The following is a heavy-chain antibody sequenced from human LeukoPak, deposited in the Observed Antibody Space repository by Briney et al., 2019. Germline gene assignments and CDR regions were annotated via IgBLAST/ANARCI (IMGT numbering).Heavy chain of an antibody. CDR1: GGSISSYY. Sequence: SETLSLTCTVSGGSISSYYWSWIRQPAGKGLEWIGRIYTSGSTNYNPSLKSRVTMSVDTSKNQFSLKLSSVTAADTAVYYCARHPDYDFWSGVYYYYMDVWGKGTTVTVSS. V-gene: IGHV4-4*07. CDR3: ARHPDYDFWSGVYYYYMDV. CDR2: IYTSGST. J-gene: IGHJ6*03. D-gene: IGHD3-3*01.